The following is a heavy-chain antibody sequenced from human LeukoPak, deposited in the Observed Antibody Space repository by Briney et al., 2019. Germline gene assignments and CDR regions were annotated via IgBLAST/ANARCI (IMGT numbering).Heavy chain of an antibody. D-gene: IGHD3-22*01. J-gene: IGHJ6*02. V-gene: IGHV4-59*01. CDR2: IYYSGST. CDR1: GGSISSYY. Sequence: PSETLSLTCTVPGGSISSYYWSWIRQPPGKGLEWIGYIYYSGSTNYNPSLKSRVTISVDTSKNQFSLKLSSVTAADTAVYYCARSDSSGYSFTYYYYGMDVWGQGTTVTVSS. CDR3: ARSDSSGYSFTYYYYGMDV.